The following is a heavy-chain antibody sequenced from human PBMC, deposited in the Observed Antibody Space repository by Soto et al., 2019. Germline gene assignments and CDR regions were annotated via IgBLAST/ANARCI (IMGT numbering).Heavy chain of an antibody. J-gene: IGHJ4*02. V-gene: IGHV3-30-3*02. CDR2: ISYDGSNT. Sequence: PGGSLRLSCAASGFTFSSYAMHWVRQAPGKGLEWVAVISYDGSNTYYADSVKGRFTISRDNSKNTLYLQMNSLRAEDTAVFYCAKHQIGWYDFDYWGQGTLVTVSS. CDR3: AKHQIGWYDFDY. D-gene: IGHD6-19*01. CDR1: GFTFSSYA.